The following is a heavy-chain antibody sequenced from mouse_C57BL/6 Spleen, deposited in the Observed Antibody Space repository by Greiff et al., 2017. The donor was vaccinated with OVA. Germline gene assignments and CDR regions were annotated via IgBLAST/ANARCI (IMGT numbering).Heavy chain of an antibody. CDR1: GFSLTSYG. CDR2: IWSDGST. Sequence: VKLVESGPGLVAPSQSLSITCTVSGFSLTSYGVHWVRQPPGKGLEWLVVIWSDGSTTYNSALKSRLSISKDNSKSQVFLKMNSLQTDDTAMYYCARHGTTVVRYYAMDYWGQGTSVTVSS. V-gene: IGHV2-6-1*01. CDR3: ARHGTTVVRYYAMDY. D-gene: IGHD1-1*01. J-gene: IGHJ4*01.